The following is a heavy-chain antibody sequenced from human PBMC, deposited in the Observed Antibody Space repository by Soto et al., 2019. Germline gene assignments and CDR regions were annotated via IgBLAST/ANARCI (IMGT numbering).Heavy chain of an antibody. CDR1: GFTLNDFG. D-gene: IGHD3-10*01. J-gene: IGHJ4*02. V-gene: IGHV1-18*01. CDR2: ISGYDGNT. CDR3: AREKWFGQAPFDS. Sequence: QVQLVQSGAEVKKSGASVKVSCKASGFTLNDFGVSWVRQAPGQGLEWMGWISGYDGNTNFAQKYQGRVTMTIDSSTSTAYTELRNLRSDDTAMYYCAREKWFGQAPFDSWGQGTLVTVSS.